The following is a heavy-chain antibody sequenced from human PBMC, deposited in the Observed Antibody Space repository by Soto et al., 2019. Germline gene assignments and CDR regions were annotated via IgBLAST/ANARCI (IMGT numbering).Heavy chain of an antibody. Sequence: SETLSLTCAVYAGSFSHYYWNWIRQSPGKGLEWIGKIKHSGSSNYNPSLRSRVSISVDMSKNQFSLRFASVTAGDTAVYYCARGGSSDWKVALDIWGQGTMVTVSS. D-gene: IGHD6-19*01. J-gene: IGHJ3*02. V-gene: IGHV4-34*01. CDR3: ARGGSSDWKVALDI. CDR2: IKHSGSS. CDR1: AGSFSHYY.